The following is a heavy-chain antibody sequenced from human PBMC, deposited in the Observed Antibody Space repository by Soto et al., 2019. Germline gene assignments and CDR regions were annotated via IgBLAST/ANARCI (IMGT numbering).Heavy chain of an antibody. CDR1: GFTFSSYA. CDR2: ISGSGGST. J-gene: IGHJ4*02. V-gene: IGHV3-23*01. CDR3: AKDPNRYSYGQLFDY. Sequence: GGSLRLSCAASGFTFSSYAMGWVRQAPGKGLEWVSAISGSGGSTYYADSVKGRFTISRDNSKNTLYLQMNSLRAEDTAVYYCAKDPNRYSYGQLFDYWGQGTLVTVSS. D-gene: IGHD5-18*01.